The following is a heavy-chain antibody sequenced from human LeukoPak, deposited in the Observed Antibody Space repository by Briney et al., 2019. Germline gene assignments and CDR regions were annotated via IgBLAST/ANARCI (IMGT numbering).Heavy chain of an antibody. Sequence: GASVKVSCKASGYTFTSYGISWVRQAPGQGLEWMGWISAYNGNTNYAQKLQGRVTMTTDASTSTAYMELRSLRSGDTAVYYCARDWELPGPFDIWGQGTMVTVSS. J-gene: IGHJ3*02. CDR1: GYTFTSYG. D-gene: IGHD1-26*01. V-gene: IGHV1-18*01. CDR3: ARDWELPGPFDI. CDR2: ISAYNGNT.